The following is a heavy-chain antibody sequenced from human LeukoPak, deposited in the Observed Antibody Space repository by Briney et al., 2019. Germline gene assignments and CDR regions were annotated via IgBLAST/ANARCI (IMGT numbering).Heavy chain of an antibody. CDR2: ISYDGSNK. Sequence: GRSLRLSCAASGFTFSSYGMHWVRQAPGKGLEWVAVISYDGSNKYYADSVKGRFTISRDNSKNTLYLQMNSLRAEDTAVYYCAKDRNVYYYDSSGPQGYFQHWGQGTLVTVSS. J-gene: IGHJ1*01. CDR3: AKDRNVYYYDSSGPQGYFQH. CDR1: GFTFSSYG. V-gene: IGHV3-30*18. D-gene: IGHD3-22*01.